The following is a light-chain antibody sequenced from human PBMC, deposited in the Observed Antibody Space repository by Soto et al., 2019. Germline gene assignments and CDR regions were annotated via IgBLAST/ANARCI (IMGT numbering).Light chain of an antibody. CDR1: QSVSSSY. Sequence: EIILTQSPDTLSLSPGERATLSCRANQSVSSSYLAWYRQKSGQAPRLLIYGASSRATGIPDRFSGSASGTDFTLTISRLEPEDFAVYFCQQYSDLPMTFGQGTRLEIK. CDR2: GAS. J-gene: IGKJ5*01. CDR3: QQYSDLPMT. V-gene: IGKV3-20*01.